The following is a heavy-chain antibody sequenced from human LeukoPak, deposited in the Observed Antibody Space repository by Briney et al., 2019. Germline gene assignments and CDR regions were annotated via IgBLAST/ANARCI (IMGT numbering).Heavy chain of an antibody. CDR1: GGSISSYY. V-gene: IGHV4-59*12. CDR3: AMKHPLGKYFQH. Sequence: SETLSLTCSVSGGSISSYYWSWIRQPPGKGLEWIGYIYYSGSTNYNPSLKSRVTISVDTSKNQFSLKLSSVTAADTAVYYCAMKHPLGKYFQHWGQGTLVTVSS. CDR2: IYYSGST. J-gene: IGHJ1*01.